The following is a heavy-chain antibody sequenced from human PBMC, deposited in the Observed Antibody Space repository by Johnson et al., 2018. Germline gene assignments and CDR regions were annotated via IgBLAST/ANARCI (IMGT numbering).Heavy chain of an antibody. Sequence: QVQLVESGGGVVQPGRSLRLSCAASGFTFSSYAMHWVRQAPGKGLEWVAVISYDGSNKYYADSVKGRFTISRDNSKNTLYLQMNSLRAEDTAVYHCARDAWDPNGDAFDIWGQGTMVTVSS. CDR2: ISYDGSNK. V-gene: IGHV3-30-3*01. CDR1: GFTFSSYA. J-gene: IGHJ3*02. CDR3: ARDAWDPNGDAFDI. D-gene: IGHD1-26*01.